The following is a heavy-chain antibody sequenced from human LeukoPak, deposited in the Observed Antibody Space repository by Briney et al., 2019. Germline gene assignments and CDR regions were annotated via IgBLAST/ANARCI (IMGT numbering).Heavy chain of an antibody. CDR2: IYPGDSDA. D-gene: IGHD5-24*01. Sequence: GESLKISCKGSGYSFTNYWIGWVRQMPGKGLKWMGIIYPGDSDARYSPSFQGQVTISADKSISTAYLQWSSLKASDTAMYYCARPGGDGYNSWYFDLWGRGTLVTVSS. CDR3: ARPGGDGYNSWYFDL. J-gene: IGHJ2*01. V-gene: IGHV5-51*01. CDR1: GYSFTNYW.